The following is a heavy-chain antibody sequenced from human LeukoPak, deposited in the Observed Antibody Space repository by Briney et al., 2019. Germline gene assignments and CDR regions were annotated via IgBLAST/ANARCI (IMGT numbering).Heavy chain of an antibody. Sequence: PGGSLRLPCAASGFTFSSYSMNWVRQAPGKGLEWVSSISSSSSYIYYADSVKGRFTISRDNAKNSLYLQMNSLRAEDTAVYYCARDYGLSGSPPLGYWGQGTLVTVSS. V-gene: IGHV3-21*01. D-gene: IGHD1-26*01. CDR1: GFTFSSYS. CDR3: ARDYGLSGSPPLGY. J-gene: IGHJ4*02. CDR2: ISSSSSYI.